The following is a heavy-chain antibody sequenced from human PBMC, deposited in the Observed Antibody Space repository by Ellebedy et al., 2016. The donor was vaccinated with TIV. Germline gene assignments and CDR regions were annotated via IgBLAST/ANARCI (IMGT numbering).Heavy chain of an antibody. CDR1: GFTFSNAW. J-gene: IGHJ4*02. Sequence: GGSLRLSXAASGFTFSNAWMSWVRQAPGKGLEWVGRIKSKTDGGTTDYAAPVKGRFTISRDDSKNTLYLQMNSLKTEDTAVYYCTTDRLVPFMVRGVNVGYWGQGTLVTVSS. CDR3: TTDRLVPFMVRGVNVGY. CDR2: IKSKTDGGTT. V-gene: IGHV3-15*01. D-gene: IGHD3-10*01.